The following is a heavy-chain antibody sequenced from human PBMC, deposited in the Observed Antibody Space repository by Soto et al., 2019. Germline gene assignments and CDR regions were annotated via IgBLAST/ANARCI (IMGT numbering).Heavy chain of an antibody. CDR2: INHSGST. CDR1: GGSFSGYY. V-gene: IGHV4-34*01. J-gene: IGHJ4*02. CDR3: ARRVVVVHLTGGSSTDY. Sequence: SDTLSLTCAVYGGSFSGYYWSWIRQPPGKGLEWIGEINHSGSTNYNPSLKSRVTISVDTSKNQFSLKLSSVTAADTAVYYCARRVVVVHLTGGSSTDYWGQGTLVNVSS. D-gene: IGHD2-21*01.